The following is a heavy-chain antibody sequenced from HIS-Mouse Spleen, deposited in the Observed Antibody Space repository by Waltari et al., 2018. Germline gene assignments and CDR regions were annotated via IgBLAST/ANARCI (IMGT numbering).Heavy chain of an antibody. CDR2: IIPILGIA. CDR3: ARDQMETGDPDY. D-gene: IGHD7-27*01. Sequence: QVQLVQSGAEVKKPGSSVKVSCKASGGTFSSYATSWVRQAPGQGLEWMGRIIPILGIANYAQKFQGRVTITADKSTSTAYMELSSLRSEDTAVYYCARDQMETGDPDYWGQGTLVTVSS. J-gene: IGHJ4*02. CDR1: GGTFSSYA. V-gene: IGHV1-69*04.